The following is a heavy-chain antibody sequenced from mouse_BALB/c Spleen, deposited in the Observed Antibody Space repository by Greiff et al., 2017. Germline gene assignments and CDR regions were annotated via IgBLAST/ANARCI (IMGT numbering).Heavy chain of an antibody. CDR3: ARGGVRLGDYAMDY. J-gene: IGHJ4*01. Sequence: EVHLVESGGGLVKPGGSLKLSCAASGFTFSSYAMSWVRQTPEKRLEWVASISSGGSTYYPDSVKGRFTISRDNARNILYLQMSSLRSEDTAMYYCARGGVRLGDYAMDYWGQGTSVTVSS. V-gene: IGHV5-6-5*01. CDR1: GFTFSSYA. CDR2: ISSGGST. D-gene: IGHD2-14*01.